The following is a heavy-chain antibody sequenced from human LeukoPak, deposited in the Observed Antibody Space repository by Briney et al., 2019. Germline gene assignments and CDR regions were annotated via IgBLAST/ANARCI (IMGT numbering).Heavy chain of an antibody. CDR1: GGSISSGDYY. CDR2: IYYSGST. CDR3: ARAYYYDSSGYYLGLDY. V-gene: IGHV4-30-4*01. Sequence: SETLSLTCTVSGGSISSGDYYWSWIRQPPGKGLEWIGYIYYSGSTYYNPSLKSRVTISVDTSKNQFSLKLSSVTAADTAVYYCARAYYYDSSGYYLGLDYWGQGTLVTVSS. J-gene: IGHJ4*02. D-gene: IGHD3-22*01.